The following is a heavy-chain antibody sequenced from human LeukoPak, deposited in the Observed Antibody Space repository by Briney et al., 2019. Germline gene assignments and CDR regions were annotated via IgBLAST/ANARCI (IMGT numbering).Heavy chain of an antibody. J-gene: IGHJ4*02. CDR1: GYTFTGYY. Sequence: GASVKFSCKASGYTFTGYYMHWVRQAPGQGLEWMGWINPNSGGTNYAQKFQGRVTMTRDTSISTAYMELSRLRSDDTAVYYCARAPSRFLEWLLSYWGQGTLVTVSS. V-gene: IGHV1-2*02. CDR3: ARAPSRFLEWLLSY. CDR2: INPNSGGT. D-gene: IGHD3-3*01.